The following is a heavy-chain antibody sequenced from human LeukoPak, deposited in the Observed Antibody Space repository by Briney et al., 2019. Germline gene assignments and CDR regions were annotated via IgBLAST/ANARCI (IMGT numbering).Heavy chain of an antibody. CDR2: ITTSSKYI. V-gene: IGHV3-21*01. Sequence: GGSLRLSCAASGFTFGSYGMNWVRQAPGKGLEWVSSITTSSKYIYYADSVKGRFTISRDNAKNSLYLQMNSLRAEDTAVYYCARESCSSTSCYVSYYFDYWGQGTLVTVSS. CDR3: ARESCSSTSCYVSYYFDY. J-gene: IGHJ4*02. D-gene: IGHD2-2*01. CDR1: GFTFGSYG.